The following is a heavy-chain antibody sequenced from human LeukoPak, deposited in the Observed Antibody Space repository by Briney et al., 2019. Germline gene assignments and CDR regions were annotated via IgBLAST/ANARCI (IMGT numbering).Heavy chain of an antibody. CDR2: IYYSGST. V-gene: IGHV4-59*01. Sequence: SETLSLTCTVSGGSISSYYWSWIRQPPGKGLEWIGYIYYSGSTNYNPSLKSRVTISVDTSKNQFSLKLSSVTAADTAVYYCARVDYDYVWGRPHAFDTWGQGTMVTVSS. CDR3: ARVDYDYVWGRPHAFDT. CDR1: GGSISSYY. J-gene: IGHJ3*02. D-gene: IGHD3-16*01.